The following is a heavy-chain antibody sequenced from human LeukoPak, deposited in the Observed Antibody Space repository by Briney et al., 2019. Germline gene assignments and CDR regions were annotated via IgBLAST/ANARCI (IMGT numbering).Heavy chain of an antibody. CDR2: ISSSSSTI. CDR3: ARDLRSPWTYYYYYYMDV. CDR1: GGSISSSPYY. Sequence: PSETLSLTCTVSGGSISSSPYYWGWIRQPPGKGLEWVSYISSSSSTIYYADSVKGRFTISRDNAKNSLYLQMNSLRAEDTAVYYCARDLRSPWTYYYYYYMDVWGKGTTVTVSS. D-gene: IGHD4-17*01. J-gene: IGHJ6*03. V-gene: IGHV3-11*04.